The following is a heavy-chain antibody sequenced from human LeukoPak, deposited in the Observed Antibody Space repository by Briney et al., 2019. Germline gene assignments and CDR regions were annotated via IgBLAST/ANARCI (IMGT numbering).Heavy chain of an antibody. CDR2: IKQDGSEK. CDR3: AREAYNWNIDVFDI. D-gene: IGHD1/OR15-1a*01. Sequence: PGGSLGLSCAASGFTFSSYWMTWVRQAPGKGLEWVANIKQDGSEKYYVDSVKGRFTISRDNAKNSLNLQMNSLRAEDTAVYYCAREAYNWNIDVFDIWGQGTLVTVSS. CDR1: GFTFSSYW. J-gene: IGHJ3*02. V-gene: IGHV3-7*01.